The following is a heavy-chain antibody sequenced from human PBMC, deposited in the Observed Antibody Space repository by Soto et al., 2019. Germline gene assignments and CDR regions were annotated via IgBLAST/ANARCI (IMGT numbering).Heavy chain of an antibody. CDR2: INHSGST. V-gene: IGHV4-34*01. Sequence: SETLSLTCAVYGLSFSGYYWSWIRQPPGKGLEWIGEINHSGSTNYNPSLKSRVTISVDTSKNQFSLKLSSVTAADTAVYYCARGTNGYFDYWGQGTLVTVSS. CDR3: ARGTNGYFDY. D-gene: IGHD2-8*01. CDR1: GLSFSGYY. J-gene: IGHJ4*02.